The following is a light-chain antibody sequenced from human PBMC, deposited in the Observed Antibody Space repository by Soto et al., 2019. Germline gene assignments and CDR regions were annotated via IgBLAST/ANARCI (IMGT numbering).Light chain of an antibody. V-gene: IGKV3-20*01. CDR3: QQYGSSPWT. J-gene: IGKJ1*01. Sequence: ETVLTQSPGSLSLSLGDRATLSCRSSQTVSNNYLAWYQQKPGQAPRLLIYGTSNRATGTPDRFSGSGSGTDFTLTISRLEPEDFVIYYCQQYGSSPWTFGQGTKVDIK. CDR2: GTS. CDR1: QTVSNNY.